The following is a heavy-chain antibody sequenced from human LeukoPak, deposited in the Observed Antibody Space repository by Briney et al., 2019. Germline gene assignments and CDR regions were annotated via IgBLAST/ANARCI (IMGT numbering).Heavy chain of an antibody. CDR2: ISSGXSTI. J-gene: IGHJ4*02. V-gene: IGHV3-48*02. CDR3: AREPPGNYDSSGHYYAYFDC. Sequence: XWVSYISSGXSTIYYADSVEGRFTISRDNAKNSLYLQMNSLTDEDTAVYYCAREPPGNYDSSGHYYAYFDCWGQGTLVTVSS. D-gene: IGHD3-22*01.